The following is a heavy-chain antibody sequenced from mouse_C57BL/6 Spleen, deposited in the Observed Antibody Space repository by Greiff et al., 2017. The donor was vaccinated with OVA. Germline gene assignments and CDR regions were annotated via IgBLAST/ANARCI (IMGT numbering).Heavy chain of an antibody. D-gene: IGHD1-1*01. Sequence: VQLQQSVAELVRPGASVKLSCTASGFNIKNTYMHWVKQRPEQGLEWIGSIDPANGNTNYAPKFQGKATITADTSSNTAYLQLSSLTSEDTAIYYCAGRITTVVDWFAYWGQGTLVTVSA. CDR3: AGRITTVVDWFAY. J-gene: IGHJ3*01. CDR2: IDPANGNT. CDR1: GFNIKNTY. V-gene: IGHV14-3*01.